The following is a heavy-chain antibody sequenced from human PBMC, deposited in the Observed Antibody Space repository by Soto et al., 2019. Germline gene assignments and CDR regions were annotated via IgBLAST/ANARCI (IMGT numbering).Heavy chain of an antibody. CDR2: INPNSGGT. D-gene: IGHD2-15*01. CDR1: GYTFTGYY. V-gene: IGHV1-2*02. Sequence: QVQLVQSGAEVKKPGASVKVSCKASGYTFTGYYMHWVRQAPGQGLEWMGWINPNSGGTKYPQKFQGRVTMTRDTSISTVYMSLTGLKSDDTAVYYCAGDLAKGGGSAGFDYWGQGTLVADSS. CDR3: AGDLAKGGGSAGFDY. J-gene: IGHJ4*02.